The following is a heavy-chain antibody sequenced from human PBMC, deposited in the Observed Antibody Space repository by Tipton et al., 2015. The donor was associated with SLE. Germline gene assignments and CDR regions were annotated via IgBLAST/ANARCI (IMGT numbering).Heavy chain of an antibody. CDR1: GFTFSSYW. V-gene: IGHV3-74*01. CDR3: VRDDRDTSIWYWGDYYYYGMDV. CDR2: INSDGSST. D-gene: IGHD6-13*01. J-gene: IGHJ6*02. Sequence: SLRLSCAASGFTFSSYWMHWVRQAPGKGLVWVSRINSDGSSTSYADSVKGRFTISRDNAKNSLYLQMNSLRAEDTAVYYCVRDDRDTSIWYWGDYYYYGMDVWGQGTTVTVSS.